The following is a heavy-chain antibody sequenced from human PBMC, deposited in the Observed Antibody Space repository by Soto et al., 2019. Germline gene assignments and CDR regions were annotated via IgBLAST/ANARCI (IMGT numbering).Heavy chain of an antibody. V-gene: IGHV3-23*01. Sequence: EVQLLESGGGLVQPGGSLRLSCAASRFTFSGYSMSWVRQAPGKGLEWVSGISGSGGSTYYADSVQGRFTISRDNSESTLFLQMNSLRAEYTALYYCAKSYGDTWKHYYFDYWGQGTLVTVSS. J-gene: IGHJ4*02. CDR3: AKSYGDTWKHYYFDY. CDR1: RFTFSGYS. CDR2: ISGSGGST. D-gene: IGHD3-3*02.